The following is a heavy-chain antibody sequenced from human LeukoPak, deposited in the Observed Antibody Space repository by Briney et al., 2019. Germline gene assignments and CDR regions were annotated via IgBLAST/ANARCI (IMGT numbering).Heavy chain of an antibody. D-gene: IGHD6-13*01. CDR1: GDSVSSNSAA. CDR2: TYYRSKWYN. Sequence: SQTPSLPCAISGDSVSSNSAAWNWIRQSPSRGLEWLGRTYYRSKWYNDYGVSVKSRITINPDTPKNQFSLKLSSVTAADTAVYYCASGAGSSWSPGWYYFDYWGQGTLVTVSS. CDR3: ASGAGSSWSPGWYYFDY. V-gene: IGHV6-1*01. J-gene: IGHJ4*02.